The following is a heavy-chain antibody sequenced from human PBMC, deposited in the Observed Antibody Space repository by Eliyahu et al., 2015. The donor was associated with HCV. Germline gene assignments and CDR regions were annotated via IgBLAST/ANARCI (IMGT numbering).Heavy chain of an antibody. CDR2: IKSKTDGGTT. J-gene: IGHJ4*02. D-gene: IGHD3-22*01. CDR3: TAEYYYDSSGYPRFDY. V-gene: IGHV3-15*01. Sequence: EVQLVESGGGLVKSGGSLRLSCAVSGFTFSNXWRNWVRQAPGKGLEWVGRIKSKTDGGTTDYVAPVKGRFIISRDDSKNTLYLQMNSLKTEDTAVYYCTAEYYYDSSGYPRFDYWGQGTLVTVSS. CDR1: GFTFSNXW.